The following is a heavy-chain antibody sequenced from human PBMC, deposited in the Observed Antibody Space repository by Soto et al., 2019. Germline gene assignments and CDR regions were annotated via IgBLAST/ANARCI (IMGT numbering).Heavy chain of an antibody. CDR1: GFTFSNHW. V-gene: IGHV3-74*01. CDR2: INSDGSST. D-gene: IGHD5-18*01. Sequence: EVQLVESGGGLVQPGGSLRLSCAAAGFTFSNHWMHWVRQAPGKGLVWVSRINSDGSSTFYADSVKGRFTISRDNAKNTVYLQMNSLRGEDTAVYYCARVIQHRYGMDVWGQGPTVTVSS. J-gene: IGHJ6*02. CDR3: ARVIQHRYGMDV.